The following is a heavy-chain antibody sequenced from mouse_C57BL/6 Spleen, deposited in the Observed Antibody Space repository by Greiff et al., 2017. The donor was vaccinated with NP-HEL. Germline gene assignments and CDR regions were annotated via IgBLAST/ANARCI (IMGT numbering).Heavy chain of an antibody. CDR2: INPYNGDT. CDR3: AKGEIYYDYEDYAMDY. Sequence: EVQLQQSGPELVKPGDSVKISCKASGYSFTGYFMNWVMQSHGKSLEWIGRINPYNGDTFYNQKFKGKATLTVDKSSSTAHMELRSLTSDDSAVYYCAKGEIYYDYEDYAMDYWGQGTSVTVSS. D-gene: IGHD2-4*01. V-gene: IGHV1-20*01. J-gene: IGHJ4*01. CDR1: GYSFTGYF.